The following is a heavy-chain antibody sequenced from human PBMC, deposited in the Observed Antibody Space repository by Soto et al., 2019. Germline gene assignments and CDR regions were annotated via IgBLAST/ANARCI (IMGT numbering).Heavy chain of an antibody. CDR3: ARSGGYSGYESGYFDY. CDR2: IIPIFGTA. D-gene: IGHD5-12*01. J-gene: IGHJ4*02. CDR1: GGTFSSYA. Sequence: QVQLVQSGAEVKKPGSSVKVSCKASGGTFSSYAISWVRQAPGQGLEWMGGIIPIFGTANYAQKFQGRVTITADESTSTADMELSSLRSEDTAVYYCARSGGYSGYESGYFDYWGQGTLVTVSS. V-gene: IGHV1-69*01.